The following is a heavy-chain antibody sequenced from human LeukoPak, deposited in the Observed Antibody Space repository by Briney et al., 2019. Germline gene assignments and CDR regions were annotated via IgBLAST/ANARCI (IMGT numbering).Heavy chain of an antibody. CDR2: IYYSGSI. J-gene: IGHJ4*02. Sequence: PSETLSLTCTVSGASISSYYWSWIRQPPGKGLEWIGDIYYSGSIKYNPSLKSRVTMSVDTSKNRFSLKLSSVTAADTAIYYCARENPSGYYNRPIDYWGQGTLVTVSS. CDR3: ARENPSGYYNRPIDY. CDR1: GASISSYY. D-gene: IGHD3-22*01. V-gene: IGHV4-59*01.